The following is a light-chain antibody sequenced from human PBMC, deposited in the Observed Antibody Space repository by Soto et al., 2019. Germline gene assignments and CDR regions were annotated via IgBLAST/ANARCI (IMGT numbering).Light chain of an antibody. Sequence: QSALTQPPSVSGAPGQRVTISCTGSSSNIGAGYDVHWYQQRPGTAPKLFIFGNINRPSGVPDRFSGSKSGTSASLAITGLQAEDEGDYYCSSYTSSSTLLYVFGTGTKVTVL. J-gene: IGLJ1*01. CDR3: SSYTSSSTLLYV. CDR2: GNI. V-gene: IGLV1-40*01. CDR1: SSNIGAGYD.